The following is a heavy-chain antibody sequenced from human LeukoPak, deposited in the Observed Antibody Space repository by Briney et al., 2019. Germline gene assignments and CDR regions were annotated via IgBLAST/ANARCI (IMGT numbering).Heavy chain of an antibody. CDR2: ISSSSTYI. CDR3: ARGPYDFWSGYQDY. CDR1: GFTFSSYS. Sequence: GGSLRLSCAASGFTFSSYSMNWVRQAPGKGLEWVSSISSSSTYIYYADSVKGRFTISRANAKNSLYLQMNSLRAEDTAVYYCARGPYDFWSGYQDYWGQGTLVTVSS. D-gene: IGHD3-3*01. J-gene: IGHJ4*02. V-gene: IGHV3-21*01.